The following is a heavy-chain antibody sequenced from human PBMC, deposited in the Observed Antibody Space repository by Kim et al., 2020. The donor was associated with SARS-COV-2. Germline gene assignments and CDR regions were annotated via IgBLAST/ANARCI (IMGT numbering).Heavy chain of an antibody. CDR2: GGRT. D-gene: IGHD3-10*01. CDR3: ARGNGSGLV. V-gene: IGHV3-53*01. J-gene: IGHJ6*02. Sequence: GGRTYYADSVKGRFTISRDNSKNTLYLQMNSLRAEDTAVYYCARGNGSGLVWGQGTTVTVSS.